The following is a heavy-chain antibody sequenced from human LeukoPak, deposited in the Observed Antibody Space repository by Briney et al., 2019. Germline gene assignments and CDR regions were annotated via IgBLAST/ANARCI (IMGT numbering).Heavy chain of an antibody. CDR1: GFSLSSQGVG. CDR3: ARDYDYVLASYFDP. V-gene: IGHV2-5*01. Sequence: SGPTLINPRQALTLTCTFYGFSLSSQGVGVGWIREPPVKALEWLALIYWNDDKRYTPSLKSRLTITQDTSKNQVVLTMTNMDPVDTAPYYCARDYDYVLASYFDPWGQGTLVTVSS. J-gene: IGHJ5*02. D-gene: IGHD3-16*01. CDR2: IYWNDDK.